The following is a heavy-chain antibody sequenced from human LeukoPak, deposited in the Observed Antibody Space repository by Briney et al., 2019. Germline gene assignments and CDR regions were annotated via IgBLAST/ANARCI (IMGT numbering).Heavy chain of an antibody. J-gene: IGHJ4*02. CDR2: IHYSGSA. V-gene: IGHV4-61*01. D-gene: IGHD4-23*01. CDR3: ARDMGAPDYGSYSVDY. Sequence: SETLSLTCTVSGVSVSSGSYYWSWIRQPPGRGLEWIAYIHYSGSAAYNPSLKSRVTISRDMPTNQFSLKMTSVTAADTAVYFCARDMGAPDYGSYSVDYWGQGTLVTVSS. CDR1: GVSVSSGSYY.